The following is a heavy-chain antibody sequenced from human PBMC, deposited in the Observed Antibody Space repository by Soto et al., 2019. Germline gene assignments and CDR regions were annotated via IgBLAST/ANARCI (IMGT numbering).Heavy chain of an antibody. D-gene: IGHD2-15*01. J-gene: IGHJ6*01. CDR2: IYYSGST. V-gene: IGHV4-30-4*05. CDR3: ARLVGNQYSVMDV. CDR1: SGGRCY. Sequence: SGGRCYWRCIKKHPGKGLEWIGYIYYSGSTYYNPSLKSRVTISVDTSKNQFSLKLSSVTAADTAVYYCARLVGNQYSVMDVLGQGTTVTVS.